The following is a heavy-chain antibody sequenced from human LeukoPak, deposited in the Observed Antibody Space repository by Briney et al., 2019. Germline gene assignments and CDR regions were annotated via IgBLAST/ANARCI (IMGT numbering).Heavy chain of an antibody. CDR2: TYYRSKWYN. V-gene: IGHV6-1*01. CDR1: GDSVSSNSAA. CDR3: ARDLTPGPAVAGKNWFDP. J-gene: IGHJ5*02. Sequence: SQTLSLTCAISGDSVSSNSAAWNWIRQSPSRGLEWLGRTYYRSKWYNDYAVSVKSRITINPDTSKNQFSLQLNSVTPEDTAVYYCARDLTPGPAVAGKNWFDPWGQGTLVTVSS. D-gene: IGHD6-19*01.